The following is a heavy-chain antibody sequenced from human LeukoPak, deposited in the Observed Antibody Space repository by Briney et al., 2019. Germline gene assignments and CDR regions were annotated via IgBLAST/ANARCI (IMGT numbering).Heavy chain of an antibody. CDR1: GYTFTCYG. CDR3: ARPYYDSSAPPYDY. Sequence: ASVKVSFKASGYTFTCYGISWMREAPGQGLEWMGWISAYNGNTNYAQKLQGRVTMTTDTYTSTAYMELRSLRSDDTAVYYCARPYYDSSAPPYDYWGQGTPVTVSS. D-gene: IGHD3-22*01. J-gene: IGHJ4*02. V-gene: IGHV1-18*01. CDR2: ISAYNGNT.